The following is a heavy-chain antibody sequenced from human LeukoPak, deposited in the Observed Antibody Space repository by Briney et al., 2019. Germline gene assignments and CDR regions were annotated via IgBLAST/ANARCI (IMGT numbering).Heavy chain of an antibody. V-gene: IGHV1-2*02. J-gene: IGHJ4*02. CDR1: GYTFTGYF. CDR2: INPNSGGT. CDR3: ARDERYDSSGYPFDY. D-gene: IGHD3-22*01. Sequence: PRASVKVSCKASGYTFTGYFMHWVRQAPGQGLEWMGWINPNSGGTNYAQKFHGRVTMTRDTSISTGYMELTRVRYDDTAMYYCARDERYDSSGYPFDYWGQGTLVTVSS.